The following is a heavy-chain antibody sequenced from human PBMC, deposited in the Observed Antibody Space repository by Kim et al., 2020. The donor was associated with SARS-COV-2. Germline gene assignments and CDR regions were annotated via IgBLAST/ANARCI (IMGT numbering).Heavy chain of an antibody. V-gene: IGHV3-74*01. D-gene: IGHD3-10*01. CDR2: IRPDGSET. Sequence: GGSLRLSCAASGFTFTNYWMHWVRQAPGKGLVWVSRIRPDGSETGYSDSVRGRFTISRDIAKNMLYLQMNGLTAEDTAVYYCTRDARLTIVSPGAFDIWGRGTMVTVSS. CDR3: TRDARLTIVSPGAFDI. CDR1: GFTFTNYW. J-gene: IGHJ3*02.